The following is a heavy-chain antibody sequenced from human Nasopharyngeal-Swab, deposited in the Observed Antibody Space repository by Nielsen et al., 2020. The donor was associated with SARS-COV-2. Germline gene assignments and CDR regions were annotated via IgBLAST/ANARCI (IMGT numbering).Heavy chain of an antibody. CDR2: FDPEDGET. Sequence: ASVKVSCKVSGYTLTELSMHWVRQAPGKGLEWMVGFDPEDGETIYAQKFQGRVTMTEDTSTDTAYMELSSLRSEDTAVYYCATDGPIYDYVWGSYRYLGYWGQGTLVTVSS. V-gene: IGHV1-24*01. CDR1: GYTLTELS. J-gene: IGHJ4*02. D-gene: IGHD3-16*02. CDR3: ATDGPIYDYVWGSYRYLGY.